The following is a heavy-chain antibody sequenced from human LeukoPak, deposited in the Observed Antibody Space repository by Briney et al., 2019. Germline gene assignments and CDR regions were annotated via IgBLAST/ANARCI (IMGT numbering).Heavy chain of an antibody. D-gene: IGHD3-22*01. Sequence: GGSLRLSCSAPGFTFNTFAMHWVRQAPGKGLEYVSSISDNGGTTYYADSVKGGFTISRDNSKNTLYLQMSSLRAENTAVYFCVTQGDGYYSGPFDYWGQGTLVTVSS. CDR3: VTQGDGYYSGPFDY. V-gene: IGHV3-64D*06. J-gene: IGHJ4*02. CDR1: GFTFNTFA. CDR2: ISDNGGTT.